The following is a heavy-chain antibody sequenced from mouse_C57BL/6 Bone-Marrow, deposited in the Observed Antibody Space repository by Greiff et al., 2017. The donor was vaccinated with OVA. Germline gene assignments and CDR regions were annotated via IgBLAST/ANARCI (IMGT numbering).Heavy chain of an antibody. J-gene: IGHJ4*01. Sequence: VQLQQSGAELVRPGSSVKMSCKTSGYTFTSYGINWVKQRPGQGLEWRGYIYSGNGNTEYNEKFKGKATLHSDTSSSTAYMQLSSLTSEDSAIYFCAGDLRLYAMDYWGQGTSVTVSS. D-gene: IGHD5-1*01. CDR1: GYTFTSYG. CDR2: IYSGNGNT. V-gene: IGHV1-58*01. CDR3: AGDLRLYAMDY.